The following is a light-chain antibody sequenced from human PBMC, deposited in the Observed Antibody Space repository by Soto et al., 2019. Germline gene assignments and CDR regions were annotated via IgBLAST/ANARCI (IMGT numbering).Light chain of an antibody. CDR2: GAS. J-gene: IGKJ4*01. CDR3: QQRSNWPALT. CDR1: QGVSSSY. V-gene: IGKV3D-20*02. Sequence: EIVLTQSPGTLSLSPGERATLSCRASQGVSSSYLAWYQQKPGQAPRLLIYGASSRATGIPDRFSGSGSGTDFTLTISSLEPEDFAVYYCQQRSNWPALTFGGGTKVDIK.